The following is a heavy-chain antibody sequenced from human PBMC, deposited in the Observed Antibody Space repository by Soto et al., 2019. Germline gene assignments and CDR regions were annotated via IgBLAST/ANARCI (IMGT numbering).Heavy chain of an antibody. CDR2: INHSGST. CDR3: ARAKDMVMRPFDY. D-gene: IGHD2-15*01. J-gene: IGHJ4*02. CDR1: GGSFSGYY. V-gene: IGHV4-34*01. Sequence: PSETLSLTCAVYGGSFSGYYWSWIRQPPGKGLEWIGEINHSGSTNYNPSLKSRVTISVDTSKNQFSLKLSSVTAADTAVYYCARAKDMVMRPFDYWGQGTLVTVSS.